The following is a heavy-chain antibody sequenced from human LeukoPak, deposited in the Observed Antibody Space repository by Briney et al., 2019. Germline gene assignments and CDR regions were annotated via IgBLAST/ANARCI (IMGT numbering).Heavy chain of an antibody. Sequence: GASVKVSCKASGYTFTGYYMHWVRQVPGQGLEWMGWINPNSGGTNYAQKFQGRVTMTRDTSTSTVYMELSSLRSEDTAVYYCASHGQTYEFDYWGQGTLVTVSS. J-gene: IGHJ4*02. V-gene: IGHV1-2*02. CDR1: GYTFTGYY. CDR3: ASHGQTYEFDY. CDR2: INPNSGGT. D-gene: IGHD5-12*01.